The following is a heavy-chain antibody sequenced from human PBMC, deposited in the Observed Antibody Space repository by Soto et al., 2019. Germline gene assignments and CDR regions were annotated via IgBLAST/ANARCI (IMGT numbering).Heavy chain of an antibody. Sequence: GGSLRLSCAASGFTFSSYGMHWVRQAPGKGLEWVAVISYDGNNKYYGDSVEGRFTISRDDSKNTVFLEMNSLRDEDTAVYSCAKDARPVTSGLRLHNCIDFWGQGTFVTV. CDR2: ISYDGNNK. D-gene: IGHD4-17*01. V-gene: IGHV3-30*18. J-gene: IGHJ5*01. CDR3: AKDARPVTSGLRLHNCIDF. CDR1: GFTFSSYG.